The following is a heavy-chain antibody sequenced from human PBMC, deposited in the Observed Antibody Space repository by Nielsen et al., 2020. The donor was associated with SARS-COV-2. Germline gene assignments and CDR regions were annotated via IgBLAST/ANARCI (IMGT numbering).Heavy chain of an antibody. V-gene: IGHV1-2*06. CDR2: INPYSGGT. CDR1: GYTFTAYY. CDR3: ARARATIFGLVMSYGMDV. D-gene: IGHD3/OR15-3a*01. Sequence: SVTVSCTASGYTFTAYYIHWVRQAPGQGLEWMGRINPYSGGTNYAQKFQGTVTMTRDAPISTVYMELTSDDTAVYYCARARATIFGLVMSYGMDVWGQGTTVAVSS. J-gene: IGHJ6*02.